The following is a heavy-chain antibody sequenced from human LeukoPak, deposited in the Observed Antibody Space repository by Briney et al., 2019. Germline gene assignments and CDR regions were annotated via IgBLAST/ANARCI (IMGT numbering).Heavy chain of an antibody. CDR3: ARSGAPDPY. CDR2: IWYDGSNT. D-gene: IGHD1-26*01. CDR1: GFTFSSSG. Sequence: GGSLRLSCAASGFTFSSSGMHWVRQAPGKGLERVAFIWYDGSNTYYADSVKGRFTISRDNSKNTLYLQMNSLRAEDTAVYYCARSGAPDPYWGQGTMVTVSS. J-gene: IGHJ3*01. V-gene: IGHV3-33*01.